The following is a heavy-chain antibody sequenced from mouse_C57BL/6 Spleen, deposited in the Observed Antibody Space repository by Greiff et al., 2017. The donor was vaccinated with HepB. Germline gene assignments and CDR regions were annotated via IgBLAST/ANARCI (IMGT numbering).Heavy chain of an antibody. V-gene: IGHV1-85*01. CDR2: IYPRDGST. J-gene: IGHJ2*01. CDR3: AMNYYGSSQSPHYFDY. CDR1: GYTFTSYD. D-gene: IGHD1-1*01. Sequence: QVQLQQSGPELVKPGASVKLSCKASGYTFTSYDINWVKQRPGQGLEWIGWIYPRDGSTKYNEKFKGKATLTVDPSSSTAYMELHSLTSEDSAVYFCAMNYYGSSQSPHYFDYWGQGTTLTVSS.